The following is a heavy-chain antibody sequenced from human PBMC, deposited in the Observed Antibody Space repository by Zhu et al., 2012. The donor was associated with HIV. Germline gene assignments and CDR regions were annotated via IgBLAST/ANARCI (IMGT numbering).Heavy chain of an antibody. J-gene: IGHJ6*03. CDR1: GGSISSGDYY. V-gene: IGHV4-30-4*08. CDR2: IHHSGTT. CDR3: ARADGSGTYYYYYMDV. D-gene: IGHD3-10*01. Sequence: QVQLQESGPGLVKPSQTLSLTCTVSGGSISSGDYYWSWIRHAPQGKGLEWIAYIHHSGTTYYNPSLKSRLSISIDTSKNQFSLRLSSVSAADTAVFFCARADGSGTYYYYYMDVWGQRDHGHRLL.